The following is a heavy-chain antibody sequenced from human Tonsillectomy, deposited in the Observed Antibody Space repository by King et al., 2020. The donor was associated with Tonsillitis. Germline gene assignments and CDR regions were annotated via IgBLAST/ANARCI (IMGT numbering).Heavy chain of an antibody. Sequence: QVQLQESGPGLVKPSETLSLTCTVSGDSLSNYYWHWIRQPPGKGLEWIGFISDTGSTNYNPSLKSRVSISVDMSKNQFSLKLTSVTAADTAVYYCAREWSAFDYWGQGTLVTVSS. J-gene: IGHJ4*02. CDR3: AREWSAFDY. V-gene: IGHV4-59*01. CDR1: GDSLSNYY. D-gene: IGHD2-8*01. CDR2: ISDTGST.